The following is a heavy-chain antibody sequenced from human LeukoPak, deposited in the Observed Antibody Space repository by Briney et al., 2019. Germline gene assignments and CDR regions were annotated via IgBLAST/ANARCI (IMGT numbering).Heavy chain of an antibody. J-gene: IGHJ3*02. CDR1: GYSFTSYW. CDR3: ARPRITIFGVVIPDHDAFDI. Sequence: GESLQTSCKGSGYSFTSYWIGWVRQMPGKGLEWMGIIYPGDSDTRYSPSFQGQVTISADKSISTAYLQWSSLKASDTAMYYCARPRITIFGVVIPDHDAFDIWGQGTMVTVSS. D-gene: IGHD3-3*01. CDR2: IYPGDSDT. V-gene: IGHV5-51*01.